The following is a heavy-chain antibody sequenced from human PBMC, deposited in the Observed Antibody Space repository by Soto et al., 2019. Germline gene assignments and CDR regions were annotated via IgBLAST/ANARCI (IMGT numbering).Heavy chain of an antibody. CDR1: GFTFSSYG. D-gene: IGHD6-6*01. CDR3: ARDHIAARPYSSWPQKDYYYYGMDV. CDR2: IWYDGSNK. Sequence: GGSLRLSCAASGFTFSSYGMHWVRQAPGKGLEWVAVIWYDGSNKYYADSVKGRFTISRDNSKNTLYLQMNSLRAEDTAVYYCARDHIAARPYSSWPQKDYYYYGMDVWGQGTTVTVSS. J-gene: IGHJ6*02. V-gene: IGHV3-33*01.